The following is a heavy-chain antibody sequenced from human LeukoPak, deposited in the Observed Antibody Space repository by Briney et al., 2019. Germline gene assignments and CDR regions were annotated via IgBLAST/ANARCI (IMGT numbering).Heavy chain of an antibody. D-gene: IGHD1-26*01. CDR3: ARGPQWELLFDY. CDR1: GFTFSSYW. V-gene: IGHV3-74*01. J-gene: IGHJ4*02. CDR2: INMDGSSI. Sequence: GGSLRLSCAASGFTFSSYWMHWVRQAPGKGLVWVSRINMDGSSITYADSVKGRFTISRDNSKNTLYLQMNSLRAEDTAVYYCARGPQWELLFDYWGQGTLVTVSS.